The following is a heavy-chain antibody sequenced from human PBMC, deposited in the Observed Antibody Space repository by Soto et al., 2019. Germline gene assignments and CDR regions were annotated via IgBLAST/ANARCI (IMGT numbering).Heavy chain of an antibody. CDR3: AREMAGGYGYPALNY. CDR1: GGTFSSYT. D-gene: IGHD5-18*01. CDR2: IIPILGIT. V-gene: IGHV1-69*04. Sequence: SVKVSCKASGGTFSSYTISWVRQAPGQGLEWMGRIIPILGITNYAQKFQGRVTITADKSTSTAYMELSSLRSDDTAVYYCAREMAGGYGYPALNYWGQETLVTFSS. J-gene: IGHJ4*02.